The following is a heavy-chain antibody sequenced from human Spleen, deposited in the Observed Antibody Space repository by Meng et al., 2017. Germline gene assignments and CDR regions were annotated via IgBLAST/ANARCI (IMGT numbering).Heavy chain of an antibody. CDR1: GYTFTTYG. D-gene: IGHD3-10*01. CDR3: ARGTPGRSYSDY. CDR2: FVSNADT. V-gene: IGHV1-18*01. J-gene: IGHJ4*02. Sequence: QVQLVQSGSELKQPGASVKVSCKASGYTFTTYGMSWVRQAPGQGLEWMGWFVSNADTYPAQKFQGRVTMTRDTHTSTDFMELRSLRFDDTAVYYCARGTPGRSYSDYWGQGTLVTVSS.